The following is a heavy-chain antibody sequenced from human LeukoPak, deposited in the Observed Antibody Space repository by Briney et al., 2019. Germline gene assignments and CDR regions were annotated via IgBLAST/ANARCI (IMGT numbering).Heavy chain of an antibody. CDR3: ASPRKNCGGDCYLNY. D-gene: IGHD2-21*01. Sequence: SVKVSCKASGGTFSSYAISWVRQAPGQGLEWMGGIIPIFGTANYAQKFQGRVTITTDESTSTAYMELSSLRSEDTAVYYCASPRKNCGGDCYLNYWGQGTLVTVSS. V-gene: IGHV1-69*05. CDR1: GGTFSSYA. J-gene: IGHJ4*02. CDR2: IIPIFGTA.